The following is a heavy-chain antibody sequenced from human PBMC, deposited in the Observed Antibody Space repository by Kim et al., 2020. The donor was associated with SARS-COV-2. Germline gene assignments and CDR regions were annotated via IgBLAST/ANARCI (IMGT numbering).Heavy chain of an antibody. V-gene: IGHV5-10-1*01. CDR2: IDPSDSYT. J-gene: IGHJ6*02. Sequence: GESLKISCKGSGYSFTGYWISWVRQMPGKGLEWMGRIDPSDSYTKYSPSFQGHVTISADKSISTAYLQWSSLKASDTAMYYCARQNEPGYSSSWYYYYYGMDVWGQGTTVTVSS. D-gene: IGHD6-13*01. CDR3: ARQNEPGYSSSWYYYYYGMDV. CDR1: GYSFTGYW.